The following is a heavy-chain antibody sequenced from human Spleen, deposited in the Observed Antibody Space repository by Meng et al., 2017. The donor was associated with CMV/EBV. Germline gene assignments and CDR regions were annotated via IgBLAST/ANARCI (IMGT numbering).Heavy chain of an antibody. Sequence: SETLSLTCTVSGYSIDSGYYWGWIRQPPGKGLEWIGSIYHSGSTYYNPSLKSRVTISVDTSKNQFSLKLSSVTAADTAVYYCARAGAIFGPYYFDYWGQGTLVTVSS. CDR2: IYHSGST. V-gene: IGHV4-38-2*02. CDR1: GYSIDSGYY. J-gene: IGHJ4*02. D-gene: IGHD3-3*01. CDR3: ARAGAIFGPYYFDY.